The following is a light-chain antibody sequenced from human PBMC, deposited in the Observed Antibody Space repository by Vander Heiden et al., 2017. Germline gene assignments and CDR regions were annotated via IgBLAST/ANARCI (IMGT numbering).Light chain of an antibody. CDR1: QSISSY. Sequence: DIQMTQYPSCLSASVGDRVTITCRASQSISSYLNWYQQKPGKAPKLLIYAASRSQSRVPSRFSGSGSETDFTLASSGLQPEAFATHYCQQSYSTQTFGQGTKVEIK. V-gene: IGKV1-39*01. CDR2: AAS. J-gene: IGKJ1*01. CDR3: QQSYSTQT.